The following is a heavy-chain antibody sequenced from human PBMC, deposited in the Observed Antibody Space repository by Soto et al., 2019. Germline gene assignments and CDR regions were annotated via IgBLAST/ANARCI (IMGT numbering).Heavy chain of an antibody. CDR3: AKEVGETDNVLVQDASSHYHAMDV. D-gene: IGHD2-2*01. J-gene: IGHJ6*02. CDR1: GGTFSSYA. CDR2: IIPIFGTA. V-gene: IGHV1-69*13. Sequence: SVKVSCKASGGTFSSYAISWVRQAPGQGLEWMGGIIPIFGTANYAQKLQGRVTITADESTSTAYMELSSLGSEDTAVYYFAKEVGETDNVLVQDASSHYHAMDVWG.